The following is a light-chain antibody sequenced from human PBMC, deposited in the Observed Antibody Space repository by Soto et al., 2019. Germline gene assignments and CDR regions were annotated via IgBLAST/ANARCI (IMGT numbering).Light chain of an antibody. Sequence: QSALTQPRSVSGSPGQSVTISCTGTSNDVGGYNYVSWYQHHPGKAPKLMIYDVSQRPSGVPDRFSGSKSANTASLTISGLQADDEADYYCCSYAGSYTYVVFGGGTKLTVL. CDR3: CSYAGSYTYVV. CDR1: SNDVGGYNY. V-gene: IGLV2-11*01. CDR2: DVS. J-gene: IGLJ2*01.